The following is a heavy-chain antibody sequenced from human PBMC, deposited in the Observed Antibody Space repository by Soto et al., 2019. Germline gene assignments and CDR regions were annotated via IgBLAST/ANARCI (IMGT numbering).Heavy chain of an antibody. V-gene: IGHV5-51*01. J-gene: IGHJ6*02. CDR3: ARQREYYYGSGSYYTTYGMDV. CDR1: GYSFTSYW. CDR2: IYPGDSDT. D-gene: IGHD3-10*01. Sequence: GESLKISCKGSGYSFTSYWIGWVRQMPGKGLEWMGIIYPGDSDTRYSPSFQGQVTISADKSISTAYLQWSSLKASDTAMYYCARQREYYYGSGSYYTTYGMDVWGQGTTVTVSS.